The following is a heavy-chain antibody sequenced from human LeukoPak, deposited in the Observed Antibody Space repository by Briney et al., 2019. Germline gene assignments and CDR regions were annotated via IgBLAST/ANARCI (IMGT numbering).Heavy chain of an antibody. Sequence: SETLSLTCAVYGGSFSGYYWSWIRQPPGKGLEWIGEINHSGSTNYNPSLKSRVTISVDTSRSQFSLKLSSVTAADTAVYYCARHRFCPYDTSGYNAWGQGTLVTVSS. CDR2: INHSGST. D-gene: IGHD3-22*01. CDR3: ARHRFCPYDTSGYNA. V-gene: IGHV4-34*01. CDR1: GGSFSGYY. J-gene: IGHJ5*02.